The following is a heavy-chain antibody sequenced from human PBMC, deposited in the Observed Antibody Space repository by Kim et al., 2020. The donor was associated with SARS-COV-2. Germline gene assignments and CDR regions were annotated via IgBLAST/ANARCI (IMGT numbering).Heavy chain of an antibody. Sequence: GGSLRLSCAASGFTFSSYGMHWVRQAPGKGLEWVAVIWYDGSNKYYADSVKGRFTISRDNSKNTLYLQMNSLRAEDTAVYYCARENSSGWYGWFDPWGQGTLITVSS. J-gene: IGHJ5*02. CDR1: GFTFSSYG. V-gene: IGHV3-33*01. D-gene: IGHD6-19*01. CDR2: IWYDGSNK. CDR3: ARENSSGWYGWFDP.